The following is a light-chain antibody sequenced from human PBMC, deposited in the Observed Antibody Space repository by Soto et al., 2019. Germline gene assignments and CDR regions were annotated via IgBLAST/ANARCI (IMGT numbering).Light chain of an antibody. CDR1: SSHV. J-gene: IGLJ2*01. CDR2: DGN. V-gene: IGLV2-23*01. Sequence: QSALTQPASVSGSPGQSITISCTGTSSHVSWYQQFPGKAPKLIIYDGNKRPSGVSNRFSGSNSANAASLTISGLQAEDDADYHCCSYAGSSTVVFGGGTQLTVL. CDR3: CSYAGSSTVV.